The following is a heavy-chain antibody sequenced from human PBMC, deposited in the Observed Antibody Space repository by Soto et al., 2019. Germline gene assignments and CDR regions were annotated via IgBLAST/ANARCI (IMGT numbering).Heavy chain of an antibody. V-gene: IGHV4-59*01. Sequence: SATLSLTCTVSGGSISSYYWSWIRQPPGKGLEWIGYIYYSGSTNYNPSLKSRVTISVDTSKNQFSLKLSSVTAADTAVYYCARGSLGYYDSSGYPRLDYWGQGTLVTVS. J-gene: IGHJ4*02. CDR1: GGSISSYY. D-gene: IGHD3-22*01. CDR2: IYYSGST. CDR3: ARGSLGYYDSSGYPRLDY.